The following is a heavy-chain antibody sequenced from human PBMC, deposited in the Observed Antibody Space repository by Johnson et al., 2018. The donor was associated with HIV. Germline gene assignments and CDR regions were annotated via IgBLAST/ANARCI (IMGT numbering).Heavy chain of an antibody. J-gene: IGHJ3*02. V-gene: IGHV3-66*03. CDR3: AKDQGITMIVVVAGAFDI. CDR2: IYTGGNT. Sequence: VQLVESGGGLIQPGGSLRLSCAASGFTVSSNCMSWVRQAPGKGLEWVSVIYTGGNTYYADSLKGRFTISRDNSKNTLYLQMNSLRAEDTAVYYCAKDQGITMIVVVAGAFDIWGQGTMVTVSS. CDR1: GFTVSSNC. D-gene: IGHD3-22*01.